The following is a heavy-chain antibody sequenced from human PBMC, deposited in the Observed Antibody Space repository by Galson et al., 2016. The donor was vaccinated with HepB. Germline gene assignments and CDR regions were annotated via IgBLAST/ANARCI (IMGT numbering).Heavy chain of an antibody. CDR1: SGAISVYY. D-gene: IGHD5-24*01. CDR3: VKVRDGGMFDR. J-gene: IGHJ5*02. Sequence: SETLSLTCTVSSGAISVYYWTWIRQSPGKGLEWIGYVFRDGSTDYNPSLNCRVTMSLDTSRNQFSLRLNSVTAADTAVYYCVKVRDGGMFDRWGQGILVTVSS. V-gene: IGHV4-59*01. CDR2: VFRDGST.